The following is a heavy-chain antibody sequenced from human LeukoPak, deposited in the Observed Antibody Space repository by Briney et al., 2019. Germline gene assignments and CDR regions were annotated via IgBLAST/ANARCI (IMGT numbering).Heavy chain of an antibody. J-gene: IGHJ5*02. CDR3: ARVPIYYDSSGYYP. D-gene: IGHD3-22*01. CDR2: IILIFGTA. Sequence: SVKVSCKASGGTFTSYAISWVRQAPGQGLEWMGRIILIFGTANYAQKFQGRVTITTDESTSTAYMELSSLRSEDTAVYYCARVPIYYDSSGYYPWGQGTLVTVSS. V-gene: IGHV1-69*05. CDR1: GGTFTSYA.